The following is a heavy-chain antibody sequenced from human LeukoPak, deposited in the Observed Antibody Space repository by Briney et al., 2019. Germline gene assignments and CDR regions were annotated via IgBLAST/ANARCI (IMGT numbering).Heavy chain of an antibody. Sequence: SETLSLTCTVSGGSISSYYWSWIRQPPGKGLEWIGYIYYSGSTNYNPSLKSRVTISVDTSKNQFSLKLSSVTAADTAVYYCARDAQNRSWLFVCDYWGQGTLVTVSS. V-gene: IGHV4-59*01. CDR1: GGSISSYY. D-gene: IGHD3-22*01. CDR2: IYYSGST. CDR3: ARDAQNRSWLFVCDY. J-gene: IGHJ4*02.